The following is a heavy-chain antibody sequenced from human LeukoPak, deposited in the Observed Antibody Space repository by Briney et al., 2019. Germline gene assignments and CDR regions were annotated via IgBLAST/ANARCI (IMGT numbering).Heavy chain of an antibody. V-gene: IGHV3-21*01. CDR1: GFTFSSYS. CDR3: ARGYYDFWSGYSEPYYFDY. D-gene: IGHD3-3*01. CDR2: ISSSSSHI. Sequence: GGSLRLSCGASGFTFSSYSMNWVRQAPGKGLEWVSSISSSSSHIYYADSVKGRFTISRDNAKNSLYLQMNSLRAEDTAVYYCARGYYDFWSGYSEPYYFDYWGQGTLVTVSS. J-gene: IGHJ4*02.